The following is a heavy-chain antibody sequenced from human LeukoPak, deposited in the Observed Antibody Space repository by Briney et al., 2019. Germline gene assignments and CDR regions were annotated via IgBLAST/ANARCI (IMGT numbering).Heavy chain of an antibody. CDR3: ARSEMATILGY. V-gene: IGHV4-59*01. J-gene: IGHJ4*02. CDR1: AGSISSYY. CDR2: IYYIGST. Sequence: SETLSLTCTVSAGSISSYYWSWIRQPPGKGLEWIGYIYYIGSTNYNPSLKSRVTISLDTSKNQFSLMLRSVTAADTALYYCARSEMATILGYWGQGTLVTVSS. D-gene: IGHD5-24*01.